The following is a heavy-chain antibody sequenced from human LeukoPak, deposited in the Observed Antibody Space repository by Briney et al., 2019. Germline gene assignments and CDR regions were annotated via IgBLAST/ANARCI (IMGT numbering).Heavy chain of an antibody. V-gene: IGHV3-48*03. D-gene: IGHD6-19*01. Sequence: GGSLRLSCAAFGFTFSSYEMNWVRQAPGKGLEWVSYISSSGSTIYYADSVKGRFTISRDNAKNSLYLQMNSLRAEDTAVYYCAREAVAGYFDYWGQGTLVTVSS. CDR1: GFTFSSYE. J-gene: IGHJ4*02. CDR2: ISSSGSTI. CDR3: AREAVAGYFDY.